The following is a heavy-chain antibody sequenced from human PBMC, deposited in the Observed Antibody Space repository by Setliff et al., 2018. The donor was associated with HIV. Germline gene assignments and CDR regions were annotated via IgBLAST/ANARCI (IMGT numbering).Heavy chain of an antibody. J-gene: IGHJ6*02. D-gene: IGHD3-10*01. Sequence: LSLTCTVSNGSISSGTFYWNWIRQPAGKGLEWIGRINTSGSTNYNPSLKSRVTISVDKSQNQFSLKVNSVTAADTAVYYCARHDITLVRGLVWGQGTTVTVSS. CDR2: INTSGST. CDR3: ARHDITLVRGLV. CDR1: NGSISSGTFY. V-gene: IGHV4-61*02.